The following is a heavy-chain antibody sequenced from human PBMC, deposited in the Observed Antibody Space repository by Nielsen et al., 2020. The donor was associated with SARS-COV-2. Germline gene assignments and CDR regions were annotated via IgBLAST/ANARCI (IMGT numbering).Heavy chain of an antibody. J-gene: IGHJ4*02. V-gene: IGHV3-30*03. CDR2: ISYDGSNK. Sequence: GESLKIFCAASGFTFSSYGMHWVRQAPGKGLEWVAVISYDGSNKYYADSVKGRFTISRDNSKNTLYLQMNSLRAEDTAVYYCLPYYFDYWGQGTLVTVSS. CDR1: GFTFSSYG. CDR3: LPYYFDY.